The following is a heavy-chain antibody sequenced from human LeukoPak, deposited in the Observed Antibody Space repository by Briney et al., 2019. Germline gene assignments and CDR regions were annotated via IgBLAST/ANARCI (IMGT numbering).Heavy chain of an antibody. V-gene: IGHV1-69*13. CDR2: IIPIFGTA. CDR3: ARDEPSYAS. Sequence: SVKVSCKASGGSFTSYGISWVRQAPGQGLEWMGGIIPIFGTANYTQKFQGRVTITADESTSTAYMELSSLRSEDTAVYYCARDEPSYASWGQGTLVTVSS. J-gene: IGHJ5*02. D-gene: IGHD4-17*01. CDR1: GGSFTSYG.